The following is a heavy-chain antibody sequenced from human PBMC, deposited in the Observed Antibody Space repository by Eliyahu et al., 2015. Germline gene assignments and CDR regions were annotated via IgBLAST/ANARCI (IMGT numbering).Heavy chain of an antibody. CDR2: IRDQRNGGTT. CDR3: VSEVTDTSLAY. D-gene: IGHD2-21*02. V-gene: IGHV3-49*05. CDR1: GFTFGDHY. Sequence: EVQLVESGGGLVNPGRSLXLSCTTSGFTFGDHYMNWFRQAPGKGLEWVGFIRDQRNGGTTDYAASVKGRFTISRDDSKGIAYLQMNSLKTEDTAVYYCVSEVTDTSLAYWGQGTLVTVSS. J-gene: IGHJ4*02.